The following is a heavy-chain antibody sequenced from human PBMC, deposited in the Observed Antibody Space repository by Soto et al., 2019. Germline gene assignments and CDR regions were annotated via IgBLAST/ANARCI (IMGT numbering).Heavy chain of an antibody. CDR2: ISGYNGNT. V-gene: IGHV1-18*04. J-gene: IGHJ6*02. CDR1: GYTFTNYG. CDR3: ARDREYYYDSSGNYYYHYGMDV. D-gene: IGHD3-22*01. Sequence: QVQLVESGAGVKKPGASVKVSCKASGYTFTNYGISWVRQAPGQGLEWMGWISGYNGNTKYAQKFQGRVTMTTDTPTNTAYMELRSLRSDDTAVYYCARDREYYYDSSGNYYYHYGMDVWGQGTTVTVS.